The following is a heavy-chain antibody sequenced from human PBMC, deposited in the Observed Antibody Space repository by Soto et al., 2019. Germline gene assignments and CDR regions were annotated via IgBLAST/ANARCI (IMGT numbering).Heavy chain of an antibody. CDR1: GGSISTYY. CDR2: INYNGRT. V-gene: IGHV4-59*01. D-gene: IGHD6-13*01. Sequence: QVQLQESGPGLVKPSETLSLTCTVSGGSISTYYWSWIRQPPGKGLEWIGYINYNGRTNYNPSLKSRGTMSLVTSKNQFSLKLRSVTAADTAVFSCARSAGSSWFDCWGQGTLGTVSS. CDR3: ARSAGSSWFDC. J-gene: IGHJ4*02.